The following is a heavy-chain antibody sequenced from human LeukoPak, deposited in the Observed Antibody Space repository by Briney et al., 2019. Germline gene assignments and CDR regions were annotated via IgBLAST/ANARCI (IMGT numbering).Heavy chain of an antibody. D-gene: IGHD3-9*01. V-gene: IGHV3-23*01. Sequence: GGSLRLSCAASGFTFSSYDMSWVRQAPGKGLEWVLALSGSGGTTYADSVKGRFTISRDNSKNTVYLQMNSLRADDTAVYFCAKVTGYWYFDLWGRGTLVTVSS. CDR2: LSGSGGTT. CDR1: GFTFSSYD. CDR3: AKVTGYWYFDL. J-gene: IGHJ2*01.